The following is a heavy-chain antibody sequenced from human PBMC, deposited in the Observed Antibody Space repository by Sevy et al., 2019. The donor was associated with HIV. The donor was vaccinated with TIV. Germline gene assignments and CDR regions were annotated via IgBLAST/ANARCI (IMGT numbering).Heavy chain of an antibody. CDR1: GYTFTSYG. V-gene: IGHV1-18*01. CDR3: ARDRSGYYYYGMDV. Sequence: ASVKVSCKASGYTFTSYGISWVRQAPGQGLEWMGWISAYNGNTNYAQKLQGRVTMTTDTSTSTAYMELRSLRSGDTAVYYCARDRSGYYYYGMDVWGQGTTVTVSS. J-gene: IGHJ6*02. CDR2: ISAYNGNT. D-gene: IGHD3-10*01.